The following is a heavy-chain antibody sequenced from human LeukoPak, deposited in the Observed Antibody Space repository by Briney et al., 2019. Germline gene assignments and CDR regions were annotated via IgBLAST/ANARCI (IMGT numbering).Heavy chain of an antibody. CDR1: GFTFSSYA. D-gene: IGHD3-22*01. CDR3: AKGHSSGYYVYLQH. CDR2: ISGSGGTT. Sequence: GGSLRLSCAASGFTFSSYAMSWVRQAPGKGLEWVSGISGSGGTTHYADSVKGRFTISRDNSKNTLYLQMNSLRAEDTAVYYCAKGHSSGYYVYLQHWGQGTLVTLSS. J-gene: IGHJ1*01. V-gene: IGHV3-23*01.